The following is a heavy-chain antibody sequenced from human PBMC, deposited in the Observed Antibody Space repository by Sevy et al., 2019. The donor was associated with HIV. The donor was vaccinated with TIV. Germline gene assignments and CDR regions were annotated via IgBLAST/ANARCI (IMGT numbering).Heavy chain of an antibody. CDR1: GYTFIKHP. V-gene: IGHV1-18*01. D-gene: IGHD3-22*01. J-gene: IGHJ4*02. CDR3: ARDSDGSGRYYLDYFDS. CDR2: IITYNGET. Sequence: ASVKVSFKTSGYTFIKHPLSWVRQAPGQGLEWMGCIITYNGETKYAQKFQGRATMTTDTSTSTAYMELRSLRSDDTAVYYCARDSDGSGRYYLDYFDSWGQGTLVTVSS.